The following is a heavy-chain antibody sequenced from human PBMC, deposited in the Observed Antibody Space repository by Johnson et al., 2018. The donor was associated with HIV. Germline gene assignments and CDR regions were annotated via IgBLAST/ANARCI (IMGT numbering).Heavy chain of an antibody. CDR2: ISYDGSNK. J-gene: IGHJ3*02. D-gene: IGHD5-24*01. CDR3: ARACRDGYTCDAFDI. Sequence: QVQLVESGGGVVQPGTSLRLSCAASGFTFSSYAMHWVRQAPGKGLEWVAVISYDGSNKYYADSVKGRFTISRDNSKNTLYLQMNSLRAEDTAVYYCARACRDGYTCDAFDIWGQGTMVTVSS. CDR1: GFTFSSYA. V-gene: IGHV3-30*14.